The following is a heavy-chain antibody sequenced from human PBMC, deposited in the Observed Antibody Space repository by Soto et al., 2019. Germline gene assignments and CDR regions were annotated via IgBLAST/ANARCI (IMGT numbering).Heavy chain of an antibody. Sequence: SETLSLTCTVSGGSISSYYWSWIRQPRGKGLEWIGYIYYSGSTNYNPSLKSRVTISVDTSKNQFSLKLSSVTAADTAVYYCARSESGYYYYYGMDVWGQGTTVTVSS. CDR1: GGSISSYY. CDR2: IYYSGST. V-gene: IGHV4-59*01. D-gene: IGHD3-10*01. CDR3: ARSESGYYYYYGMDV. J-gene: IGHJ6*02.